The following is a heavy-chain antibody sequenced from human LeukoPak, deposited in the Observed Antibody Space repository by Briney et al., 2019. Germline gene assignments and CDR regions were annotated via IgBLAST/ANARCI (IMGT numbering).Heavy chain of an antibody. CDR2: IYYSGST. V-gene: IGHV4-30-4*07. D-gene: IGHD3-22*01. J-gene: IGHJ4*02. Sequence: SETLSLTCAVSGGSISSGGYSWSWIRRPPGKGLEWIGYIYYSGSTYYNPSLKSRVTISVDTSKNQFSLKLSSVTAADTAVYYCARSPPPDDSSGYYYRDYFDYWGQGTLVTVSS. CDR1: GGSISSGGYS. CDR3: ARSPPPDDSSGYYYRDYFDY.